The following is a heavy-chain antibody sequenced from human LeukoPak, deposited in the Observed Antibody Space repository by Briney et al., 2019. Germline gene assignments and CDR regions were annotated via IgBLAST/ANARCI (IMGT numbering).Heavy chain of an antibody. J-gene: IGHJ3*02. CDR1: GFTFSSYA. D-gene: IGHD6-13*01. CDR2: ISYDGSNK. Sequence: PGGSLRLSCAASGFTFSSYAMHWVRQAPGKGLEWVAVISYDGSNKYYADPVKGRFTISRDNSKNTLYLQMNSLRAEDTAVYYCAKDRRQQLPRGAFDIWGQGTMVTVSS. V-gene: IGHV3-30-3*01. CDR3: AKDRRQQLPRGAFDI.